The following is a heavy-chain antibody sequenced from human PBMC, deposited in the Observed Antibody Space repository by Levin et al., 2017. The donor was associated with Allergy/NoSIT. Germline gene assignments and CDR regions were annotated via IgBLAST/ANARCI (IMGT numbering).Heavy chain of an antibody. V-gene: IGHV7-4-1*02. CDR2: INTNTGNP. Sequence: GESLKISCKASGYTFTSYAMNWVRQAPGQGLEWMGWINTNTGNPTYAQGFTGRFVFSLDTSVSTAYLQISSLKAEDTAVYYCARVGDSSGSDNWFDPWGQGTLVTVSS. CDR3: ARVGDSSGSDNWFDP. CDR1: GYTFTSYA. D-gene: IGHD3-22*01. J-gene: IGHJ5*02.